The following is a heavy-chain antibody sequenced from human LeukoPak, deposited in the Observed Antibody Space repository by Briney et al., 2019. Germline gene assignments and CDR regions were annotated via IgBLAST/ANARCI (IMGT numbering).Heavy chain of an antibody. CDR3: ARLSSPKYYYYYYMDV. V-gene: IGHV4-59*12. Sequence: SETLSLTCTVSGGSISSYYWSWIRQPPGKGLEWIGYIYYSGSTNYNPSLKSRVTISVDTSKNQFSLKLSSVTAADTAVYYCARLSSPKYYYYYYMDVWGKGTTVTVSS. CDR2: IYYSGST. J-gene: IGHJ6*03. D-gene: IGHD3-16*02. CDR1: GGSISSYY.